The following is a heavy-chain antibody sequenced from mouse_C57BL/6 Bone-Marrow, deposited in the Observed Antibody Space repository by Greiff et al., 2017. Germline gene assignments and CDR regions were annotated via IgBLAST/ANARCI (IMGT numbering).Heavy chain of an antibody. D-gene: IGHD1-1*01. CDR2: IYPGGGYT. CDR1: GYTFTNYW. J-gene: IGHJ4*01. V-gene: IGHV1-63*01. Sequence: QVQLQQSGAELVRPGTSVKMSCKASGYTFTNYWIGWAKQRPGHGLEWIGDIYPGGGYTNYNEKFKGKATLTADKSSSTAYMQFSSLTSEDSAIYYCARVGYTVANYYAMDYWGQGTSVTVSS. CDR3: ARVGYTVANYYAMDY.